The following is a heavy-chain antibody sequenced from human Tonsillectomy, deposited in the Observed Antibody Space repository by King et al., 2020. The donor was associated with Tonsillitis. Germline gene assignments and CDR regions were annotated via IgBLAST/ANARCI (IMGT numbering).Heavy chain of an antibody. V-gene: IGHV3-23*04. CDR2: ISGSGGNT. D-gene: IGHD5-18*01. Sequence: QLVQSGGGLVHPGGSLRLSCAASGFTFSSYAMNWVRQAPGKGLEWVSGISGSGGNTDYADSVKGRFTISRDNSKNTLYLQMNSLRAEDTAVFYCAKVFVYNYGPFDYWGQGTLVTVSS. CDR1: GFTFSSYA. J-gene: IGHJ4*02. CDR3: AKVFVYNYGPFDY.